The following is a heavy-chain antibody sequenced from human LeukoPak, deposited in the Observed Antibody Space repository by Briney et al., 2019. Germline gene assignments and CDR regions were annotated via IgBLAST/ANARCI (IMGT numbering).Heavy chain of an antibody. D-gene: IGHD3-22*01. Sequence: PGGSLRLSCAASGFTFSGSAMHWVRQASGKGLEWVGRIRSKANSYATAYAASVKGRFTISRDDSKNTAYLQMNSLKTEDTAVYYCTRHEVGVVVIDDAFDIWGQGTMVTVSS. CDR1: GFTFSGSA. CDR2: IRSKANSYAT. CDR3: TRHEVGVVVIDDAFDI. J-gene: IGHJ3*02. V-gene: IGHV3-73*01.